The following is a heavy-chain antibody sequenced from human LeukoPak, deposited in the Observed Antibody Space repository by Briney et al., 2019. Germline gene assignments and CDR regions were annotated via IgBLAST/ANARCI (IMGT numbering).Heavy chain of an antibody. CDR3: ARGSGWYLDC. CDR2: IGTSGSNI. V-gene: IGHV3-48*03. Sequence: GGSLLLSCEVSGLTFSNYEMNWVRQAPGKGREWVSYIGTSGSNIYYADSVKGRFTISRDNAKNSLYLQMNSLRVEDTAVYYCARGSGWYLDCWGQGTLVTVSS. D-gene: IGHD6-19*01. CDR1: GLTFSNYE. J-gene: IGHJ4*02.